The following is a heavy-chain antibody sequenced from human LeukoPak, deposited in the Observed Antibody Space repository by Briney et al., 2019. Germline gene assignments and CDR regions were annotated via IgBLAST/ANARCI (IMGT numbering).Heavy chain of an antibody. CDR1: GFTFSSSW. J-gene: IGHJ4*02. Sequence: PGGSLRLSCAASGFTFSSSWMHWVRQAPGKGLVWVSRINSDGSSTSYADSVKGRFTISRDNAKNTLYLQMNSLRAEDTAVYYCARDNTRGGLDYWGQGTLVTVSS. CDR2: INSDGSST. D-gene: IGHD2-15*01. CDR3: ARDNTRGGLDY. V-gene: IGHV3-74*01.